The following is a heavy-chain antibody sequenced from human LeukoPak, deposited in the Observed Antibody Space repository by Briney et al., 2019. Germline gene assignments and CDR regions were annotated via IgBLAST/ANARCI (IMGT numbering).Heavy chain of an antibody. J-gene: IGHJ6*03. V-gene: IGHV4-59*01. CDR1: GDSISSYY. D-gene: IGHD2-2*01. CDR3: ARLEVIPAAFAFYYYYYMDV. CDR2: IYYSGST. Sequence: SETLSLTCPVSGDSISSYYWSWIRQPPGKGLEWIGYIYYSGSTNYNPSLKSRVTISVDTSKNQFSLKLNSVTAADTAVYYCARLEVIPAAFAFYYYYYMDVWGKGTTVTVSS.